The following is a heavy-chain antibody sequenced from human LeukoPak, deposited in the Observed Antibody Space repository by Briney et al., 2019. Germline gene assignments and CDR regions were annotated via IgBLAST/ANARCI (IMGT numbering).Heavy chain of an antibody. D-gene: IGHD6-19*01. CDR2: IRYDGSNK. CDR3: AKDRGAVALRQFDY. CDR1: GFTFSSYG. J-gene: IGHJ4*02. V-gene: IGHV3-30*02. Sequence: PGGSLRLSCAASGFTFSSYGMHWVRQAPGKGLEWVAFIRYDGSNKYYADSVKGRFTISRDNSKNTLYLQMNSLRAEDTAVYYCAKDRGAVALRQFDYWGQGTLVTVSS.